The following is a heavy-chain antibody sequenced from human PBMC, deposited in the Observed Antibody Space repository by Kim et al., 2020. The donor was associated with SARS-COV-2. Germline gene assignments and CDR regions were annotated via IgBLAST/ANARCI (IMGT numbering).Heavy chain of an antibody. Sequence: GRFTISRDNTKNTLYLQMNSLRAEDTAVYYCAKSRGLLWFRELSSDFDYWGQGTLVTVSS. CDR3: AKSRGLLWFRELSSDFDY. D-gene: IGHD3-10*01. J-gene: IGHJ4*02. V-gene: IGHV3-33*06.